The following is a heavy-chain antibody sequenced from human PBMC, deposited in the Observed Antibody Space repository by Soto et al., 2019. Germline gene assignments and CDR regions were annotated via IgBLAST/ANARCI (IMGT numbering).Heavy chain of an antibody. Sequence: ASVKVSCKASGYTFTSYGISWVRQAPGQGLEWMGWISAYNGNTNYAQKLQGRVTMTTDTSTSTAYMELRSLRSDDTAVYYCARDRTGDYYDSSGSRNWFDPWGQGTLVTVSS. D-gene: IGHD3-22*01. J-gene: IGHJ5*02. V-gene: IGHV1-18*01. CDR2: ISAYNGNT. CDR3: ARDRTGDYYDSSGSRNWFDP. CDR1: GYTFTSYG.